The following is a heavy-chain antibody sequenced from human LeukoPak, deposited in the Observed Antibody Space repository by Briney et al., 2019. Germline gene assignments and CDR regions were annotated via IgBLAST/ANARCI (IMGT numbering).Heavy chain of an antibody. Sequence: GGSLRLSCAASGFTFSNYAMHWVRQTPGKGLEWVSAITGGGNSAYYAQSVKGRFSISRDNSDNTVYLQMNSLSAEDTAVYYCARGHIGWSFDYWGQGTLVTVSS. V-gene: IGHV3-23*01. J-gene: IGHJ4*02. D-gene: IGHD6-19*01. CDR2: ITGGGNSA. CDR1: GFTFSNYA. CDR3: ARGHIGWSFDY.